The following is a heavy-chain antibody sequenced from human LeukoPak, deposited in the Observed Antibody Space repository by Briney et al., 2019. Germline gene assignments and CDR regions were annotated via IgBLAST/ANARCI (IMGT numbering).Heavy chain of an antibody. CDR3: ARVGRGDYTWGSYSFDY. CDR2: ISYSGST. D-gene: IGHD3-16*01. Sequence: SETLSLTCTVSGASISNYYWSWIRQPPGKGLEWIGYISYSGSTNYNPSLMSRVTISVDTSKNQFSLKLSSVTAADTAVYYCARVGRGDYTWGSYSFDYWGQGTLVTVSS. CDR1: GASISNYY. V-gene: IGHV4-59*01. J-gene: IGHJ4*02.